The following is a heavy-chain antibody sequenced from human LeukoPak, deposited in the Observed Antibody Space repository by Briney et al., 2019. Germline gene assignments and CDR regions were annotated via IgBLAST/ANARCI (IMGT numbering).Heavy chain of an antibody. CDR2: ISSGSTYI. CDR3: ARDLSGTYAFDY. D-gene: IGHD1-26*01. CDR1: GFTSSSYW. V-gene: IGHV3-21*01. Sequence: GGSLRLSCAASGFTSSSYWMNWVRQAPGKGLEWVSSISSGSTYIYYADSVKGRFTISRDNAKNSLYLQMNSLRAEDTAVYYCARDLSGTYAFDYWGQGTLVTVSS. J-gene: IGHJ4*02.